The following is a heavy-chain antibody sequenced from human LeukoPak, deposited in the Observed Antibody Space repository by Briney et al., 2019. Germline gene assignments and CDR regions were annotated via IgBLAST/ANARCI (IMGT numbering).Heavy chain of an antibody. Sequence: GGSLRLSCTASGFTFSSYSMNWVRQAPGKGLEWVSSISSSSSYIYYADSVKGRFTISRDNAKNSLYLQMNSLRAEDTAVYYCARDSPTYYYDSSGYYVPLDYWGQGTLVTVSS. CDR1: GFTFSSYS. CDR3: ARDSPTYYYDSSGYYVPLDY. D-gene: IGHD3-22*01. CDR2: ISSSSSYI. J-gene: IGHJ4*02. V-gene: IGHV3-21*01.